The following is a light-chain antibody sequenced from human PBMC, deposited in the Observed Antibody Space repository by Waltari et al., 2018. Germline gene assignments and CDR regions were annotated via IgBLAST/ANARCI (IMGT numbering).Light chain of an antibody. CDR1: SSDVGGYNY. V-gene: IGLV2-14*03. Sequence: QSALTQPASVSGSPGQSITISCTGTSSDVGGYNYVSWYQQHPGKAPKLMIYDVSNRPSGLSHRFSGSQSGNTASLTISRLQAEDAADYYCSSYTSSSRVFGGGTKLTVL. CDR2: DVS. J-gene: IGLJ3*02. CDR3: SSYTSSSRV.